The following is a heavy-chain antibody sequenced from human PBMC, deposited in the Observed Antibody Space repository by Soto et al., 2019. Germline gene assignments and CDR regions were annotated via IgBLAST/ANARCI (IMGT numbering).Heavy chain of an antibody. D-gene: IGHD3-3*01. Sequence: PSETLSLTCAVYGGSVNGYYWNWIRQPPGKGLEWIGEINHTGGTHYNPSLKSRVTISVDTSKNQFSLKPSSVTAADTAVYYCARRITIFGVVIYYFDYWGQGTLVTVSS. V-gene: IGHV4-34*01. J-gene: IGHJ4*02. CDR3: ARRITIFGVVIYYFDY. CDR2: INHTGGT. CDR1: GGSVNGYY.